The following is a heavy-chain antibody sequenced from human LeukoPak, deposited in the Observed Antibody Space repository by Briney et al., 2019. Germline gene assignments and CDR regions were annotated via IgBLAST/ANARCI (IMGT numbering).Heavy chain of an antibody. CDR2: IYSSGST. J-gene: IGHJ4*02. Sequence: SETLSLTCTVSGGSINSFYWTWIRQPAGKGLEWIGRIYSSGSTNFNPSLKSRVTISVDTSKNQFSLKLSSVTAADTAVYYCARSDDYGDYYYFDYWGQGTLVTVSS. V-gene: IGHV4-4*07. CDR3: ARSDDYGDYYYFDY. D-gene: IGHD4-17*01. CDR1: GGSINSFY.